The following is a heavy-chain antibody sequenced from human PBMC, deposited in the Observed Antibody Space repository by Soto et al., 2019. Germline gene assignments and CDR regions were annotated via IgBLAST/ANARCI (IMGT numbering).Heavy chain of an antibody. CDR2: INSDESSI. Sequence: SLRLSCAASGFTLSDYCMHWVRQAPGKGLEWVSLINSDESSISYADSVKGRFTVSRDNSKNTMYLELSSLRSEDTAVYYCARDAGWGYCSGGSCYSTPYYFDYWGQGTLVTVS. V-gene: IGHV3-74*01. CDR1: GFTLSDYC. J-gene: IGHJ4*02. CDR3: ARDAGWGYCSGGSCYSTPYYFDY. D-gene: IGHD2-15*01.